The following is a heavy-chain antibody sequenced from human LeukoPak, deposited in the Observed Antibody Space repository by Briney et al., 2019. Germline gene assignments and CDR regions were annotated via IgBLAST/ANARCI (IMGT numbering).Heavy chain of an antibody. CDR1: GGSISSGIYY. Sequence: SETLSLTCTVSGGSISSGIYYWNWIRQPPGKGLEWIGYIYHSGNTYYNPSLKSRVTISVDRSKNQFSLRLNSVTAADTAVYYCARRAYSSFPYYFDFWGQGTLVTVSS. D-gene: IGHD6-6*01. J-gene: IGHJ4*02. V-gene: IGHV4-30-2*01. CDR2: IYHSGNT. CDR3: ARRAYSSFPYYFDF.